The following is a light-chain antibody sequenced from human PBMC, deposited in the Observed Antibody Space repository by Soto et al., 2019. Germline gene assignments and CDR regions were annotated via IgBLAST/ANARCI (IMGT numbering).Light chain of an antibody. CDR1: QRLASNY. J-gene: IGKJ5*01. CDR2: GVS. CDR3: QQYADSPIT. V-gene: IGKV3-20*01. Sequence: EIELTQSPGTLSLSPGERATLSCRASQRLASNYLAWYQQRPGQAPRLLLYGVSSMATGLPDRFSGSGSGTDFTLAISRVEPEDFAVYFCQQYADSPITFGQGTRLGI.